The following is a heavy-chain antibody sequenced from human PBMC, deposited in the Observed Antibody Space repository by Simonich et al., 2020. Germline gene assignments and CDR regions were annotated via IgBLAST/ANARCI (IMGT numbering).Heavy chain of an antibody. Sequence: QVQLVQSGAEVKKPGASVKVSCKASGYTFTGYYMHWVRQAPGQGLEVMGWSNPNQGGTNYAQKFQGRVTMTRDTSISTAYMELSRLRSDDTAVYYCARARLYSSSHAFDIWGQGTMVTVSS. CDR2: SNPNQGGT. D-gene: IGHD6-6*01. CDR3: ARARLYSSSHAFDI. J-gene: IGHJ3*02. V-gene: IGHV1-2*02. CDR1: GYTFTGYY.